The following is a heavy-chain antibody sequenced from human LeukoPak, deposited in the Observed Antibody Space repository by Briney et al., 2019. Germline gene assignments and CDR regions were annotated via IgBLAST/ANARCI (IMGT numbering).Heavy chain of an antibody. CDR2: ISGSGGST. CDR3: AKDHKMITFGGVIVNYYFDY. CDR1: GFTFSSYA. Sequence: GGALRLSCAASGFTFSSYAMSWVRQAPGKGLEWVSAISGSGGSTYYADSVKGRFTISRDNSKNTLYLQMNSLRAEDTAVYYCAKDHKMITFGGVIVNYYFDYWGQGTLVTVSS. V-gene: IGHV3-23*01. J-gene: IGHJ4*02. D-gene: IGHD3-16*02.